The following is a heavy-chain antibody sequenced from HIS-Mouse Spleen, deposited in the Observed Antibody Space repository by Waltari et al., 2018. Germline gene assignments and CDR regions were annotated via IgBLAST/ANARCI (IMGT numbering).Heavy chain of an antibody. CDR1: GGSISSGGYY. CDR2: IYYSGST. V-gene: IGHV4-31*03. CDR3: ARVWFEITGTGRGWFDP. Sequence: QVQLQESGPGLVKPSQTLSLTSPVSGGSISSGGYYWSWIRQHPGKGLEWIGYIYYSGSTYYNPSLKSRVTISVDTSKNQFSLKLSSVTAADTAVYYCARVWFEITGTGRGWFDPWGQGTLVTVSS. J-gene: IGHJ5*02. D-gene: IGHD1-20*01.